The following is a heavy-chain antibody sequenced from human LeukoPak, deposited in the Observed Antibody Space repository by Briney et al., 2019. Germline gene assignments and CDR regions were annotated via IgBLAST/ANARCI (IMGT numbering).Heavy chain of an antibody. CDR3: ARPFYDSSGSLDY. Sequence: GESLKISCKGSGYSFTSYWIGWVRQMPGKGLEWMGIIYPGGSDTRYSPSFQGQVTISADKSISTAYLQWSSLKASDTAMYYCARPFYDSSGSLDYWGQGTLVTVSS. V-gene: IGHV5-51*01. CDR1: GYSFTSYW. D-gene: IGHD3-22*01. CDR2: IYPGGSDT. J-gene: IGHJ4*02.